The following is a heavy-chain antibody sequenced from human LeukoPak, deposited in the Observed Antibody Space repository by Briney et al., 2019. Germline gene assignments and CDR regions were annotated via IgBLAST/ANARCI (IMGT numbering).Heavy chain of an antibody. CDR2: ISPDGRDK. CDR3: ARDLDKAAKYYFDN. D-gene: IGHD6-25*01. V-gene: IGHV3-30*03. J-gene: IGHJ4*02. Sequence: GESLRLSCAASGFTFSRYSMNWVRQAPGKGLEWVAVISPDGRDKHFTDSVKGRFTISRDNSGNTLYLQMSSLRGEDTAVYYCARDLDKAAKYYFDNWGQGTLVTVSS. CDR1: GFTFSRYS.